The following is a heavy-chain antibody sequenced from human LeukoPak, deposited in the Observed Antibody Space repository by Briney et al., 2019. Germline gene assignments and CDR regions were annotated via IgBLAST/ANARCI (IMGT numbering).Heavy chain of an antibody. V-gene: IGHV3-48*03. CDR1: GFTFSSYE. CDR2: ISSSGSTI. D-gene: IGHD5-24*01. CDR3: ARDPGLRDGYNYL. Sequence: GGSLRLSCAASGFTFSSYEMNWVRQAPGKGLEWVSYISSSGSTIYYADSVEGRFTISRDNAKDSLYLQMNSLRAEDTAVYYCARDPGLRDGYNYLWGQGTLVTVSS. J-gene: IGHJ4*02.